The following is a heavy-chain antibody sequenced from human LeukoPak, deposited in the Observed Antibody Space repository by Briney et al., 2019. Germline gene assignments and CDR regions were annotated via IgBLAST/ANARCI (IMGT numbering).Heavy chain of an antibody. CDR2: MNGEGTTI. CDR3: ATARNFRFEY. Sequence: GGSLRLSCATSGLTFRTTWMHWVRQAPGKGLMWVSRMNGEGTTIDYADSVKGRFTVSRDYAKNTLFLQMNNLRTEDTALYFCATARNFRFEYWGQGSLVTVSS. D-gene: IGHD1-7*01. V-gene: IGHV3-74*01. J-gene: IGHJ4*02. CDR1: GLTFRTTW.